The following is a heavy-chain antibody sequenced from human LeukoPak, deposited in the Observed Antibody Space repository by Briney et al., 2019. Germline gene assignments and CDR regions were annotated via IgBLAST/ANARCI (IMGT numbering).Heavy chain of an antibody. CDR3: ANGGYCSGGSCHGNV. D-gene: IGHD2-15*01. J-gene: IGHJ6*04. CDR1: GFTFSSYG. V-gene: IGHV3-23*01. Sequence: PGGSVRLSCAASGFTFSSYGMSWVRQAPGKGLEWVSGISGSGRSTYYADSVRGRFTISRDNSKNTLYLQMNSLRAEDTAVYYCANGGYCSGGSCHGNVWGKGTTVTISS. CDR2: ISGSGRST.